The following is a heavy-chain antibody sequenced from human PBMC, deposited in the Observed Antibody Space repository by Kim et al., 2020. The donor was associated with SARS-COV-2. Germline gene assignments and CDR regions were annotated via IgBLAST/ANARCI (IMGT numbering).Heavy chain of an antibody. D-gene: IGHD6-13*01. V-gene: IGHV5-51*01. Sequence: GESLKISCKGSGYSFTSYWIGWVRQMPGKGLEWMGIIYPGDSDTRYSPSFQGQVTISADKSISTAYLQWSSLKASDTAMYYCASHSSSWSRHYYYYGMDVWGQGTTVTVSS. J-gene: IGHJ6*02. CDR1: GYSFTSYW. CDR2: IYPGDSDT. CDR3: ASHSSSWSRHYYYYGMDV.